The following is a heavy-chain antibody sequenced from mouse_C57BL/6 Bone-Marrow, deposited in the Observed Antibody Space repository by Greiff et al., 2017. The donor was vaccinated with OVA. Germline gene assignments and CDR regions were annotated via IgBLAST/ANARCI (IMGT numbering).Heavy chain of an antibody. CDR2: IDPETGGT. Sequence: QVQLQQSGAELVRPGASVTLSCKASGYTFTDYEMHWVKQTPVHGLEWIGAIDPETGGTAYNQKFKGKAILTADKSSSTAYMELRSLTSEDSAVYYCARSKTGTWWYFDVWGTGTTVTVSS. CDR3: ARSKTGTWWYFDV. D-gene: IGHD4-1*01. CDR1: GYTFTDYE. J-gene: IGHJ1*03. V-gene: IGHV1-15*01.